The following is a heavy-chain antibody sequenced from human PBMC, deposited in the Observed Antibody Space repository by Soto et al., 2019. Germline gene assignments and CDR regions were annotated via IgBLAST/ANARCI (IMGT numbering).Heavy chain of an antibody. D-gene: IGHD5-18*01. CDR2: IYYSGST. V-gene: IGHV4-59*01. J-gene: IGHJ4*02. CDR3: AREEYSYGYDY. CDR1: GGSNISYY. Sequence: QVQLQESGPGLVKPSETLSLTCTVSGGSNISYYWSWIRQPPGKGLEWIGYIYYSGSTNYNPSLKSRVTISVDTSKNQFSLKLSSVTAADTAVYYCAREEYSYGYDYWGQGTLVTVSS.